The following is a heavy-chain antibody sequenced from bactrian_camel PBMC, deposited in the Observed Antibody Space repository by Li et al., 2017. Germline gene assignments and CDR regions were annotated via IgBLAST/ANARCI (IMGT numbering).Heavy chain of an antibody. Sequence: HVQLVESGGGSVQVGGSLRLSCTASGNTRRGACMGWYREAPGQAREGIASIDSDGSTTYIDSVKDRFTISRDNTKNTLYLQMNSLSPEDTAKYYCSAVDFDESPPGGACTAQEAVFFGRWDQGTQVTVS. CDR2: IDSDGST. V-gene: IGHV3S53*01. CDR1: GNTRRGAC. D-gene: IGHD6*01. CDR3: SAVDFDESPPGGACTAQEAVFFGR. J-gene: IGHJ6*01.